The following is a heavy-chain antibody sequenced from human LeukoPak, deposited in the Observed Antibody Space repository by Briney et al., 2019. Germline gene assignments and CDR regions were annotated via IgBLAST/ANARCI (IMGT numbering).Heavy chain of an antibody. CDR2: INWNGGST. V-gene: IGHV3-20*04. J-gene: IGHJ4*02. CDR1: GXTFDDYG. Sequence: PGGSLRLSCAASGXTFDDYGMSWVRQAPGKGLEWVSGINWNGGSTGYADSVKGRFTISRDNSKNTLYLQMNSLRAEDAAVYYCAREGGSGSYSTFFDFWGQGTLVTVSS. D-gene: IGHD3-10*01. CDR3: AREGGSGSYSTFFDF.